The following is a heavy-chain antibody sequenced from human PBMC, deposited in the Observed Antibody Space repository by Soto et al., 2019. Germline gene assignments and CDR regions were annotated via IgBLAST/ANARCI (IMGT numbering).Heavy chain of an antibody. V-gene: IGHV1-18*01. Sequence: ASVKVSCKASGYTFTSYAMHWVRQAPGQRLEWMGWISAYNGNTNYAQKLQGRVTMTTDTSTSTAYMELRSLRSDDTAVYYCARDPRLRLGELSFLYYYGMDVWGQGTTVTVSS. CDR3: ARDPRLRLGELSFLYYYGMDV. CDR2: ISAYNGNT. D-gene: IGHD3-16*02. J-gene: IGHJ6*02. CDR1: GYTFTSYA.